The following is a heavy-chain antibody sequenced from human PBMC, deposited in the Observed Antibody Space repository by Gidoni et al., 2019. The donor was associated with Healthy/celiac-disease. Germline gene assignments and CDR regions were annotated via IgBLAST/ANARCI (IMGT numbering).Heavy chain of an antibody. D-gene: IGHD6-19*01. J-gene: IGHJ4*02. CDR2: IRAYNGNT. V-gene: IGHV1-18*04. CDR3: ARAGDSSGWYYFDY. CDR1: GDTFTSYG. Sequence: QVQLVQSGAEGKKPGASGKVACKASGDTFTSYGISWVRQAAGQGLEWMGWIRAYNGNTNYAQKLQGSVTMTIDTSTSTAYMELRSLRSDDTAVYYCARAGDSSGWYYFDYWGQGTLVTVSS.